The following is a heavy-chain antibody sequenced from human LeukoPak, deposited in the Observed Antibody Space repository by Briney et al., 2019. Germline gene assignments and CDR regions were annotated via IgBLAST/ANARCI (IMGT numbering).Heavy chain of an antibody. V-gene: IGHV3-23*01. CDR2: ISGSGAST. CDR3: AKGGSGYYAYYFDY. Sequence: GGSLRLSCAASGFTFSSYAMHWVRQAPGKGLEWVSGISGSGASTYYADSVKGRLTISRDNSKNTLYLQMNSLRAEDTAVYYCAKGGSGYYAYYFDYWGQGTLVTVSS. J-gene: IGHJ4*02. CDR1: GFTFSSYA. D-gene: IGHD3-22*01.